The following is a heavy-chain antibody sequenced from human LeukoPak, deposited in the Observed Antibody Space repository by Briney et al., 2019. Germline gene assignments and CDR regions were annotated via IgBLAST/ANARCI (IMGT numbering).Heavy chain of an antibody. Sequence: ASVKVSCKASGYTFTSYYMHWVRQAPGQGLEWMGIINPSGGSTSYAQKFQGRVTMTRDTSTSTVYMELSSLRSEDTAVYYCARENCGGDCYPIYYYYGMDVWGQGATVTVSS. J-gene: IGHJ6*02. CDR1: GYTFTSYY. D-gene: IGHD2-21*02. CDR3: ARENCGGDCYPIYYYYGMDV. V-gene: IGHV1-46*01. CDR2: INPSGGST.